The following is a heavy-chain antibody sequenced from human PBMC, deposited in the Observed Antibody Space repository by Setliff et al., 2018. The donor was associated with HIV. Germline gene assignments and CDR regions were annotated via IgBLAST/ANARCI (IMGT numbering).Heavy chain of an antibody. V-gene: IGHV1-3*01. J-gene: IGHJ4*02. CDR1: GYTFTNHL. D-gene: IGHD4-4*01. Sequence: ASVKVSCKASGYTFTNHLIYWVRQAPGQRLEWMGWINADNGNTKYSQKFQDRISITRDTSASTAYMELSSLRSEDTAVYYCAPIDPFPHDYSNSSFDYWGQGTLVTVSS. CDR2: INADNGNT. CDR3: APIDPFPHDYSNSSFDY.